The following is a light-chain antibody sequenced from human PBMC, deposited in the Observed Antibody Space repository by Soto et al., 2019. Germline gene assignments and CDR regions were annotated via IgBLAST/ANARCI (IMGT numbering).Light chain of an antibody. CDR2: AAS. J-gene: IGKJ5*01. Sequence: DSHLTQSPSFLSASGGDRVTITCRASQGISSFLAWYQQRPGKAPNLLMYAASTLQSGVPSRFSGGESGTEYTLTISSLQPEDSATYYCQQLYIFPLTFGQGTRLEIK. V-gene: IGKV1-9*01. CDR3: QQLYIFPLT. CDR1: QGISSF.